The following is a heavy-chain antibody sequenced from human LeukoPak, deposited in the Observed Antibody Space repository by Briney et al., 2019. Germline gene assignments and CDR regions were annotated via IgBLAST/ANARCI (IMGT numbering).Heavy chain of an antibody. CDR3: AREGGYGSTSCLGY. D-gene: IGHD2-2*01. V-gene: IGHV3-30-3*01. J-gene: IGHJ4*02. Sequence: GGSLRLSCAASGFTFSSYAMHWVRQAPGKGLEWVAVISYDGSNKYYADSVKGRFTISRDNSKNTLYLQMNSLRAEDTAVYYCAREGGYGSTSCLGYWGQGTLVTVSS. CDR2: ISYDGSNK. CDR1: GFTFSSYA.